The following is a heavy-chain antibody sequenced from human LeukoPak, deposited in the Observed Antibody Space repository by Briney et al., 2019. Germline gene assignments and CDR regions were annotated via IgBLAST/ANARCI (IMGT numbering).Heavy chain of an antibody. J-gene: IGHJ6*02. V-gene: IGHV3-21*01. CDR1: GFTFSSYS. D-gene: IGHD2-15*01. CDR3: AGVQTVVSPMDV. CDR2: ISSSSYI. Sequence: GGSLRLSCAASGFTFSSYSMNWVRQAPGKGLEWVSSISSSSYIYYADSVKGRFTISRDNAKNSLYLQMNSLRAEDTAVYYCAGVQTVVSPMDVWGQGTTVTVSS.